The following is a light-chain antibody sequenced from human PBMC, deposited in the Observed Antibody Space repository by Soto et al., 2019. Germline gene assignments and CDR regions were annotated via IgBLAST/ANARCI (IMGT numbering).Light chain of an antibody. Sequence: DIQMTQSPSTLSASVGDRVTNTCRASQSISSWLAWYQQKPGKAHKLLIYDAYRLESGVPSRFSGSETEKKFIFTIISLQPDDFATYYCQQYNSYSWPFGQGTKV. CDR3: QQYNSYSWP. CDR1: QSISSW. V-gene: IGKV1-5*01. J-gene: IGKJ1*01. CDR2: DAY.